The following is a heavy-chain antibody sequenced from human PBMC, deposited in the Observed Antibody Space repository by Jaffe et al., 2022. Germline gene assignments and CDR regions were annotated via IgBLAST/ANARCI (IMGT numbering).Heavy chain of an antibody. CDR3: ARDNSKYSSGWPSAFDI. J-gene: IGHJ3*02. V-gene: IGHV3-48*03. D-gene: IGHD6-19*01. CDR2: ISSSGSTI. Sequence: EVQLVESGGGLVQPGGSLRLSCAASGFTFSSYEMNWVRQAPGKGLEWVSYISSSGSTIYYADSVKGRFTISRDNAKNSLYLQMNSLRAEDTAVYYCARDNSKYSSGWPSAFDIWGQGTMVTVSS. CDR1: GFTFSSYE.